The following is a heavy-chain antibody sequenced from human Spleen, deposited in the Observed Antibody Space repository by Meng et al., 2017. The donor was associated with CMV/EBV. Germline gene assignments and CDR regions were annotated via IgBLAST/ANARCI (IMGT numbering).Heavy chain of an antibody. CDR2: ISGYNGNT. CDR3: LTDGA. D-gene: IGHD2-21*02. CDR1: GYTFTNYG. V-gene: IGHV1-18*01. J-gene: IGHJ5*02. Sequence: ASVKVSCKASGYTFTNYGISWVRQAPGQGLEWMGWISGYNGNTNYAQKFQGRVTMTTDTSASTAYTELRRLTSDDTAVYYCLTDGALGQGTLVTVSS.